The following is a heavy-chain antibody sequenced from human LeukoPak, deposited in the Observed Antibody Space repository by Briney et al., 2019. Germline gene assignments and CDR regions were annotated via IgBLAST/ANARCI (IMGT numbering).Heavy chain of an antibody. J-gene: IGHJ4*02. V-gene: IGHV4-59*01. CDR1: GGSISSYY. D-gene: IGHD3-22*01. Sequence: SETLSLTCTVSGGSISSYYWSWIRQPPGKGLEWIGYIYYSGSTNYNPSLKSRVTISVDTSENQFSLKLSSVTAADTAVYYCARGTDSSAYFDYWGQGTLVTVSS. CDR2: IYYSGST. CDR3: ARGTDSSAYFDY.